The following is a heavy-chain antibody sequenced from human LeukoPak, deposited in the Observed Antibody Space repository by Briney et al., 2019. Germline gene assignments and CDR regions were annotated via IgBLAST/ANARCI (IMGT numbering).Heavy chain of an antibody. Sequence: GGSLRLSCAASGFTSRRYAMSWVRQAPGKGLAWVSTISGGGDTTYYADSVKGRFTISRDNSKNTLYLQMNSLRAEATAVYYCAREVPDFDYWGQGTLVTVSS. J-gene: IGHJ4*02. CDR1: GFTSRRYA. D-gene: IGHD4/OR15-4a*01. CDR2: ISGGGDTT. CDR3: AREVPDFDY. V-gene: IGHV3-23*01.